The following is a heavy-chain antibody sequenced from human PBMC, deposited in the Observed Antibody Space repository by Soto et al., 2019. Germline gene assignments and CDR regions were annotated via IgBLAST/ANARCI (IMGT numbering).Heavy chain of an antibody. V-gene: IGHV3-23*01. D-gene: IGHD7-27*01. J-gene: IGHJ3*01. CDR3: VKRGRNWGAFDF. CDR2: IGGTDGDSDGVP. CDR1: GFILNNYA. Sequence: VQLLESGGDLVQPGGSLRLPCVASGFILNNYAMSWVRQAPGQGLEWVSTIGGTDGDSDGVPWYEDSVKGRFSMSRDSSANTLFLHMENLRAEDSAVYYCVKRGRNWGAFDFWGQGTTVVVSS.